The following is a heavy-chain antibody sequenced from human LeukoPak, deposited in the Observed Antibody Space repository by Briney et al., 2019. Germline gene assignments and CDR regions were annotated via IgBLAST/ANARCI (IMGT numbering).Heavy chain of an antibody. V-gene: IGHV3-20*04. J-gene: IGHJ4*02. D-gene: IGHD3-22*01. CDR1: GFTFSSYG. Sequence: GGSQRLSCAASGFTFSSYGMHWVRQAPGKGLEWVSGINWNGGRTGYADSMKGRFIISRDNAKNSLYLHANSLRAEDTALYYCARNFGGGDSSGPYYWGQGTLVAVSS. CDR3: ARNFGGGDSSGPYY. CDR2: INWNGGRT.